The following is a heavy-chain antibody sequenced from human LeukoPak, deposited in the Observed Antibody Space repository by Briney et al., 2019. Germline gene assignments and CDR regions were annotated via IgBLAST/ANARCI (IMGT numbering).Heavy chain of an antibody. J-gene: IGHJ4*02. Sequence: GGSLRLSCAASGFTFSAYGMHWVRQAPGKGLQWVAFIRYDGSNNSYADSVKGRFTISRDNAKNSLHLQMNSLRAEDTAVYYCVRDNPRCCGVIPANIDDYWGQGTLVTVSS. D-gene: IGHD2-21*01. V-gene: IGHV3-30*02. CDR3: VRDNPRCCGVIPANIDDY. CDR1: GFTFSAYG. CDR2: IRYDGSNN.